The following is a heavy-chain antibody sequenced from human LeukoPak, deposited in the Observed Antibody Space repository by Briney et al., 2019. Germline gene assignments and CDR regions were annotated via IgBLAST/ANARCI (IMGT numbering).Heavy chain of an antibody. J-gene: IGHJ5*02. CDR2: FDPEDGET. CDR1: GHTLTELS. V-gene: IGHV1-24*01. Sequence: ASVKVSCKVSGHTLTELSMHWVRQAPGKGLEWMGGFDPEDGETIYAQKFQGRVTMTEDTSTDTAYMELSSLRSEDTAVYYCATDLRYSGSYSNWFDPWGQGTLVTVSS. D-gene: IGHD1-26*01. CDR3: ATDLRYSGSYSNWFDP.